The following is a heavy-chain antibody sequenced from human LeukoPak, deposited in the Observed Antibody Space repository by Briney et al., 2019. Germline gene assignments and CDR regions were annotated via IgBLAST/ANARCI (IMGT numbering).Heavy chain of an antibody. D-gene: IGHD5-24*01. Sequence: GGSLRLSCAASGFTFSSYAMSWVRQAPGKGLEWVSAISGSGGSTYYADSVKGRFTISRGNAKNTVYLEMNSLSVEDTATYYCIRDFRSADLWGQGTLVTVTS. CDR2: ISGSGGST. CDR1: GFTFSSYA. CDR3: IRDFRSADL. V-gene: IGHV3-23*01. J-gene: IGHJ5*02.